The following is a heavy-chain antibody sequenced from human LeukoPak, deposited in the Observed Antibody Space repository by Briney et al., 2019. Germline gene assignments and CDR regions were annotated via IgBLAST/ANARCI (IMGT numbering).Heavy chain of an antibody. CDR2: MNPNSGNT. CDR1: AYTFASYD. V-gene: IGHV1-8*01. Sequence: ASVKVSCKASAYTFASYDIKWVRQATGQGLEWMGWMNPNSGNTGYTQKFQGRVTMTRDTSISTAYMELSSLRSEDTAVYYCARTLRRHCSGGSCYSPHHDYWGQGTLVTVSS. CDR3: ARTLRRHCSGGSCYSPHHDY. D-gene: IGHD2-15*01. J-gene: IGHJ4*02.